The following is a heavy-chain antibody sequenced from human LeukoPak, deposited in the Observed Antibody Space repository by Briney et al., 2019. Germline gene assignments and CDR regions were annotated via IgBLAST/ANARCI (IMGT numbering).Heavy chain of an antibody. J-gene: IGHJ5*02. D-gene: IGHD3-10*01. Sequence: GGSLRLSCAASGFTLSSYAMTWVRQAPGKGLEWVSAMSHTGASAWYADSVKGRFTISRDTSKNTLYLQMNSLRAEDTAIYYCAIKVVYASGNYYNPWGQGTLVTVSS. CDR3: AIKVVYASGNYYNP. CDR1: GFTLSSYA. CDR2: MSHTGASA. V-gene: IGHV3-23*01.